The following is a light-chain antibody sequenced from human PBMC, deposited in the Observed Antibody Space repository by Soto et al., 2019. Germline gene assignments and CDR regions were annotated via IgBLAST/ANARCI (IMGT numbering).Light chain of an antibody. J-gene: IGKJ2*02. V-gene: IGKV3-20*01. CDR2: PAS. CDR1: QTVGRNY. CDR3: KAYCGPPPCT. Sequence: EIVLTQSPGTLSLSPGERATLSCRASQTVGRNYVAWYQQKPGQAPRLLIFPASGRVTGIPARFSGSGSGTGFTPTISSLEPEDFAPSFCKAYCGPPPCTFGQGTTLEIK.